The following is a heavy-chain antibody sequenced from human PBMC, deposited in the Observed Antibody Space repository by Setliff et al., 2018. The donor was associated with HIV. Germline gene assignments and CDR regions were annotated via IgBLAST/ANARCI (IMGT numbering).Heavy chain of an antibody. CDR2: IYSGGST. CDR1: GFTVSSNY. V-gene: IGHV3-66*02. J-gene: IGHJ6*02. CDR3: ARSGGDCSGMDV. Sequence: GGSLRLSCAASGFTVSSNYMSWVRQAPGKGLEWASVIYSGGSTYYADSVKGRFTISRDNSKNTLYLQMNSLRAEDTAVYYCARSGGDCSGMDVWGQGTTVTVSS. D-gene: IGHD2-21*01.